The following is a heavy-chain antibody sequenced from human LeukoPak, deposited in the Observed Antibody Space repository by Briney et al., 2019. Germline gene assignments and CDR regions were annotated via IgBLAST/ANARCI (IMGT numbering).Heavy chain of an antibody. CDR1: GSTFGDYA. CDR3: TRDPLRFDY. CDR2: IRSKAYGGTT. Sequence: GGSLRLSCTASGSTFGDYAMSWVRQAPGKGLEWVGFIRSKAYGGTTEYAASVKGRFTISRDDSKSIAYLQMNSLKTEDTAVYYCTRDPLRFDYWGQGTLVTVSS. D-gene: IGHD3-3*01. V-gene: IGHV3-49*04. J-gene: IGHJ4*02.